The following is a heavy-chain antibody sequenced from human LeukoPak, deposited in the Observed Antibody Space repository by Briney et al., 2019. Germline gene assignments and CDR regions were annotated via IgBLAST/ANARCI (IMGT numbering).Heavy chain of an antibody. CDR3: ARDRAMDY. CDR1: GYTFTSYA. CDR2: INPNSGGT. J-gene: IGHJ4*02. V-gene: IGHV1-2*06. Sequence: ASVKVSCKASGYTFTSYAMNWVRQAPGQGLEWMGRINPNSGGTDYAQKFQGRVTMTRDTSINTAYMELSRLRSDDTAVYYCARDRAMDYWAQGPRATASS.